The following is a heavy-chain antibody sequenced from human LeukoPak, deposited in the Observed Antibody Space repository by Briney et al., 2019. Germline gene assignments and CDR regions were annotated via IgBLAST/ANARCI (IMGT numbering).Heavy chain of an antibody. CDR1: GYTFTGYY. CDR3: ARVAGPPVDPHFDY. V-gene: IGHV1-2*02. CDR2: INPNNGGT. J-gene: IGHJ4*02. Sequence: ASVKVSCKASGYTFTGYYMQWVRQAPGQGLEWMGWINPNNGGTNYAQNFQGRVTMTRDTSISTAYMELSRLRSDDTAVYYCARVAGPPVDPHFDYWGQGTLVTVSS. D-gene: IGHD3-9*01.